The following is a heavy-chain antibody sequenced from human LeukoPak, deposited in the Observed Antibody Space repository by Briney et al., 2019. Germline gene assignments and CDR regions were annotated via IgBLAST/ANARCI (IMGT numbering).Heavy chain of an antibody. V-gene: IGHV4-59*01. CDR3: AAYPFFDF. CDR1: GGSISRYY. CDR2: IYYSGST. J-gene: IGHJ4*02. Sequence: SETLSLTCTVSGGSISRYYWSWIRQSPGKGLEWIGYIYYSGSTDYNPSLKSRVTISIDTSKNQFSLKLTSVTAADTAVYYCAAYPFFDFWGQGILVTVSS.